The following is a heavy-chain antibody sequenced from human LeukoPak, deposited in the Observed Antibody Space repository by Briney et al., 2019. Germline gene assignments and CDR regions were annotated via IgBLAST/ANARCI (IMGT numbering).Heavy chain of an antibody. J-gene: IGHJ4*02. V-gene: IGHV4-30-4*08. CDR2: IYYSGST. CDR1: GGSISSGDYY. CDR3: ASYDFWSGYSIGYFDY. Sequence: SSETLSLTCTVSGGSISSGDYYWSWIRQPPGKGLEWIGYIYYSGSTYYNPSLKSRVTISVDTSKNQFSLELSSVTAADTAVYYCASYDFWSGYSIGYFDYWGQGTLVTVSS. D-gene: IGHD3-3*01.